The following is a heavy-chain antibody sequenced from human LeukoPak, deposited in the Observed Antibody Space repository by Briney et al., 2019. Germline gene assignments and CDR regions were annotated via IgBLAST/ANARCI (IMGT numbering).Heavy chain of an antibody. D-gene: IGHD3-10*01. CDR3: SKGLYYYGSVSAFDY. Sequence: GGSLRLSCAASGFTFDDYAMHWVRQAPGKGLEWVSGISWNSGSIGYADSVKGRFTISRDKSKNTLYLQMNSLRAEDTAVYYCSKGLYYYGSVSAFDYWGQGTLVTVSS. J-gene: IGHJ4*02. V-gene: IGHV3-9*01. CDR2: ISWNSGSI. CDR1: GFTFDDYA.